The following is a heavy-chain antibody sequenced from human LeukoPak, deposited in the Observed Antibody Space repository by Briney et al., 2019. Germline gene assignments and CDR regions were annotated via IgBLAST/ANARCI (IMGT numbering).Heavy chain of an antibody. CDR2: IKQDGSEK. J-gene: IGHJ4*02. CDR3: ARGMSTREY. V-gene: IGHV3-7*04. D-gene: IGHD1-26*01. Sequence: GGSLRLSCAASGFAFSSYWMSWVRQAPGKGLEWVANIKQDGSEKYYVDPVKGRFTISRDNAKNSLYLQMNSLRAEDTAVFYCARGMSTREYWGQGTLVTVSS. CDR1: GFAFSSYW.